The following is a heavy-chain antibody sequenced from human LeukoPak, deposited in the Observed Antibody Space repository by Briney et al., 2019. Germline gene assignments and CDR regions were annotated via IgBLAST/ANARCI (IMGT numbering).Heavy chain of an antibody. D-gene: IGHD2/OR15-2a*01. CDR3: ARGADQESDF. Sequence: ASVKVSCKSSGHTLNNHFIHWVRQAPGQGLEWMGMINPRDGSTRTLQRFQGRLTMTRDTSTSTLYMGLSSLRSEDTATYFCARGADQESDFWGQGTLVTVSS. J-gene: IGHJ4*02. CDR1: GHTLNNHF. V-gene: IGHV1-46*02. CDR2: INPRDGST.